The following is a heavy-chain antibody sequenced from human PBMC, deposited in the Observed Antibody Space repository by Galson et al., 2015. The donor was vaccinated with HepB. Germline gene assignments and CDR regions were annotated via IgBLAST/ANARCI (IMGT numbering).Heavy chain of an antibody. CDR1: GGSISSSSYY. D-gene: IGHD2-15*01. CDR2: IYYSGST. V-gene: IGHV4-39*01. Sequence: LVKPTQTLSLTCTVSGGSISSSSYYWGWIRQPLGKGLEWIGSIYYSGSTYYNPSLKSRVTISVDTSKNQFSLKLSSVTAADTAVYYCASQRIYNWFDPWGQGTLVTVSP. J-gene: IGHJ5*02. CDR3: ASQRIYNWFDP.